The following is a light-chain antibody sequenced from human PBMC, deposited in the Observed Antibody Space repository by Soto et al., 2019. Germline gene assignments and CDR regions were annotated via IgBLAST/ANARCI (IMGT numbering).Light chain of an antibody. CDR3: QQYYSTPYT. J-gene: IGKJ2*01. CDR2: WAS. V-gene: IGKV4-1*01. Sequence: DIVMTQSPDSLAVSLGERATINCKSGQSVLYSSDNKNYLTWYQQKPGQPPKLLIYWASTRASGVPDRFSGSGSGTDFTLTISSLQAEDVAVYYCQQYYSTPYTFGQGTKLEIK. CDR1: QSVLYSSDNKNY.